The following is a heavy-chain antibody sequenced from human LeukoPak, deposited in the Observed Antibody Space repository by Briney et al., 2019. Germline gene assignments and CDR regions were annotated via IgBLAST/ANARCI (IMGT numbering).Heavy chain of an antibody. D-gene: IGHD1-7*01. CDR1: GFTFSSYA. CDR2: ISYDGSNK. J-gene: IGHJ4*02. V-gene: IGHV3-30*04. CDR3: ASKLVLSN. Sequence: GGSLRLSCAASGFTFSSYAMHWVRQAPGKGLEWVAVISYDGSNKYYADSVKGRFTISRDNSKNTLYLQMNSLRAEGTAVYYCASKLVLSNWGQGTLVTVSS.